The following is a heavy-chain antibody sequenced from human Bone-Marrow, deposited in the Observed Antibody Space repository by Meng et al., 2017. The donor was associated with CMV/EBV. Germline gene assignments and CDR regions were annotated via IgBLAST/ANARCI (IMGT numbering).Heavy chain of an antibody. V-gene: IGHV3-30-3*01. Sequence: GGSLRLSCAASGFTFSSYAMHWVRQAPGKGLEWVAVISYDGSNKYYADSVKGRFTISRDNSKTTLYLQMNSLRAEDTAVYYCARDRMVYAYYFDYWGQGTLVTVSS. D-gene: IGHD2-8*01. CDR2: ISYDGSNK. J-gene: IGHJ4*02. CDR1: GFTFSSYA. CDR3: ARDRMVYAYYFDY.